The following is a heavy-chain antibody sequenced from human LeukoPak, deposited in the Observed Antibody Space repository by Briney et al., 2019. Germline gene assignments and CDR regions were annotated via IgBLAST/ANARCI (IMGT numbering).Heavy chain of an antibody. Sequence: PSETLSLTCSVSGGFISSGSYYWGWIRQPPGKGLEWIGSIYYSGSTYYNPSLKSRVTISVDTSKNQFSLKLSSVTAADTAVYYCARLLYYYDSSGYYYTGAFDIWGQGTMVTVSS. CDR1: GGFISSGSYY. J-gene: IGHJ3*02. D-gene: IGHD3-22*01. CDR2: IYYSGST. CDR3: ARLLYYYDSSGYYYTGAFDI. V-gene: IGHV4-39*01.